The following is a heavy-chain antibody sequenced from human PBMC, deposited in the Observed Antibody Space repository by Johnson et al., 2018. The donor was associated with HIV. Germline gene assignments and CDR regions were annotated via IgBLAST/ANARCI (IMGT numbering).Heavy chain of an antibody. CDR2: ITWTGGNT. CDR1: GFTLDDYG. CDR3: ARDPRSWYDDAFDI. V-gene: IGHV3-20*04. D-gene: IGHD6-13*01. J-gene: IGHJ3*02. Sequence: VQLVESGGGVVRPGGSLRLSCAASGFTLDDYGMSWVRQAPGKGLEWVSGITWTGGNTDYADSVKGRFTITRDNTKKSLYLQMTSLRAEDAALYYCARDPRSWYDDAFDIWGQGTMVTVSS.